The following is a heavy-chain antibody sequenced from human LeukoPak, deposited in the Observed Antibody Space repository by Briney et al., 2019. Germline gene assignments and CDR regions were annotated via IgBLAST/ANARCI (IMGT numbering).Heavy chain of an antibody. CDR1: GFSFSNYA. J-gene: IGHJ4*02. D-gene: IGHD6-13*01. V-gene: IGHV3-23*01. Sequence: GGSLRLSCVASGFSFSNYAMSWVRPAPGKGMEWASSIRDSGDNPYYADSVKGRFTVSRDNSKQMLFLHMNGLRADDTAAYYCVKDRGEVAAAFDYWGQGALVTVP. CDR2: IRDSGDNP. CDR3: VKDRGEVAAAFDY.